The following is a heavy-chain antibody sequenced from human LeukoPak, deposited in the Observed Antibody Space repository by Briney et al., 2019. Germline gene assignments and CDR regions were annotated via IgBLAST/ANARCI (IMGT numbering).Heavy chain of an antibody. J-gene: IGHJ4*02. V-gene: IGHV3-48*01. CDR3: ARWCSSSSCFRGVDY. Sequence: GGSLRLSCAASGFTFSSYSMNWVRQAQGKGLEWVSYISSGSSTIYYADSVKGRFTISRDNAKNSLYLQMNSLRAEDTAVYYCARWCSSSSCFRGVDYWGQGTLVTVSS. D-gene: IGHD2-2*01. CDR1: GFTFSSYS. CDR2: ISSGSSTI.